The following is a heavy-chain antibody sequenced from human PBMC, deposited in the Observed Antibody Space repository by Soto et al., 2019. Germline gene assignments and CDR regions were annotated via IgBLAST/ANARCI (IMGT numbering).Heavy chain of an antibody. D-gene: IGHD6-19*01. Sequence: SGTLCLTCTVSCGSVISGSYYWILIRQPPGKGLEWIGYIYYSGSTNYNPSLKSRVTISVDTSKNQFSLKLSSVTAADTAVYYRARDHGYSSGWYRGKYNWFDPWGQGTLVTVSS. V-gene: IGHV4-61*01. CDR3: ARDHGYSSGWYRGKYNWFDP. J-gene: IGHJ5*02. CDR2: IYYSGST. CDR1: CGSVISGSYY.